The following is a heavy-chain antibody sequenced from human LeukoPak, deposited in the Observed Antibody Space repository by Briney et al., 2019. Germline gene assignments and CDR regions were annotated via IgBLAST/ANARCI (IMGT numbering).Heavy chain of an antibody. CDR3: ARHRSGGSQDDAFDI. CDR2: IKQDGSEK. CDR1: EFTLSTYW. Sequence: GGSLRLSCAASEFTLSTYWMSWVRQAQGKGLEWVADIKQDGSEKYYVHSVKGRFTISRQNAKNSLFPQMNSLRAEDTAVYYCARHRSGGSQDDAFDIWGQGTMVTVSS. J-gene: IGHJ3*02. V-gene: IGHV3-7*01. D-gene: IGHD2-15*01.